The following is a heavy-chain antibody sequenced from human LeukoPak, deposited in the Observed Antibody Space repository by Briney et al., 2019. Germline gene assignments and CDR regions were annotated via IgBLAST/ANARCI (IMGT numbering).Heavy chain of an antibody. J-gene: IGHJ4*02. V-gene: IGHV3-43*02. D-gene: IGHD3-3*01. CDR3: AKDSNDFVYYFDY. CDR1: GFTFSSYA. CDR2: ISGDGGST. Sequence: TGESLRLSCAASGFTFSSYAMSWVRQAPGKGLEWVSLISGDGGSTYYADSVKGRFTISRDNSKNSLYLQMNSLRIEDTALYYCAKDSNDFVYYFDYWGQGTLVTVSS.